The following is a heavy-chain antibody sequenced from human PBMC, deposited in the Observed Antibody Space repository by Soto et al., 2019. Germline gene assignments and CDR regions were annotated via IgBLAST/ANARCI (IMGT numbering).Heavy chain of an antibody. CDR1: GFTFSTYW. V-gene: IGHV3-7*04. D-gene: IGHD6-19*01. J-gene: IGHJ4*02. CDR3: VRVRGWNFDF. Sequence: PGGSLRLSCAASGFTFSTYWMTWVRQAPGKGLEWVASIKEDGSDKYYVDSVDGRFTISRDNAKNSLNLQMNNLRAEDTAVYYCVRVRGWNFDFWGQGTLVTVSS. CDR2: IKEDGSDK.